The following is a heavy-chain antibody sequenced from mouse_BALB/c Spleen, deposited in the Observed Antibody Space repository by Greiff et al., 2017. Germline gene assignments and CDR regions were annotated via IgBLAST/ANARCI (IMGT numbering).Heavy chain of an antibody. CDR2: INSNGGST. J-gene: IGHJ4*01. D-gene: IGHD2-10*02. CDR3: AKYGYYYAMDY. CDR1: GFTFSSYG. V-gene: IGHV5-6-3*01. Sequence: DVKLQESGGGLVQPGGSLKLSCAASGFTFSSYGMSWVRQTPDKRLELVATINSNGGSTYYPDSVKGRFTISRDNAKNTLYLQMSSLKSEDTAMYYCAKYGYYYAMDYWGQGTSVTVSS.